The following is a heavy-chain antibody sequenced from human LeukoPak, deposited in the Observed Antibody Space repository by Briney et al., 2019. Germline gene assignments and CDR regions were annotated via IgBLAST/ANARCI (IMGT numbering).Heavy chain of an antibody. CDR3: GRWSETRKDFEY. CDR2: IYPGDSDT. CDR1: GYSFTTYW. D-gene: IGHD1-14*01. Sequence: GESLKISCKGSGYSFTTYWIGWLRQMPGKSLEGMGIIYPGDSDTRYSPSFQGQVTISVDKSISTAYLQWSSLKASDTAMYYCGRWSETRKDFEYWGQGTLVTVSS. J-gene: IGHJ4*02. V-gene: IGHV5-51*01.